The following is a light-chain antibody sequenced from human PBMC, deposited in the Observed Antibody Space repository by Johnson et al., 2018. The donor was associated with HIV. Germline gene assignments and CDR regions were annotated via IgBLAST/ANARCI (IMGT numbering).Light chain of an antibody. CDR2: DNN. Sequence: QSVLTQPPSVSAAPGQKVTISCSGSSSNIGNNYVSWYQQLPGTAPKLLIYDNNKRPSGIPDRFSGSKSGTSATLDITGLQTGDEADYFCGTWDSSLSVDVFGTGTKVNVL. CDR3: GTWDSSLSVDV. V-gene: IGLV1-51*01. CDR1: SSNIGNNY. J-gene: IGLJ1*01.